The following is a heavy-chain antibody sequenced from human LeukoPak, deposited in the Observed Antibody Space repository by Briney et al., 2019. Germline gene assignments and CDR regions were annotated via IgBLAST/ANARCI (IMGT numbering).Heavy chain of an antibody. J-gene: IGHJ1*01. V-gene: IGHV3-30-3*01. D-gene: IGHD2-15*01. CDR3: ARGAEVRYCSGGSCYFGPAAEYFQH. CDR2: ISYDGSNK. Sequence: PGRSLRLSCAASGFTFSSYAMHWVRQAPGKGPEWVAVISYDGSNKYYADSVKGRFTISRDNSKNTLYLQMNSLRAEDTAVYYCARGAEVRYCSGGSCYFGPAAEYFQHWGQGTLVTVSS. CDR1: GFTFSSYA.